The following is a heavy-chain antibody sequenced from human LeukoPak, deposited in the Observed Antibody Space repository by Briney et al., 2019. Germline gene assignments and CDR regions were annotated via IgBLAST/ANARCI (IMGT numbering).Heavy chain of an antibody. CDR3: ARVQQQPKSDYFDY. D-gene: IGHD6-13*01. CDR2: ISAYNGNT. Sequence: ASVKVSCKASGYTFTSYGISWVRQAPGQGLEWMGWISAYNGNTNYAQKLQGRFTMTTDTSTSTAYMELRSLRSDDTAVYYCARVQQQPKSDYFDYWGQGTLVTVSS. CDR1: GYTFTSYG. J-gene: IGHJ4*02. V-gene: IGHV1-18*01.